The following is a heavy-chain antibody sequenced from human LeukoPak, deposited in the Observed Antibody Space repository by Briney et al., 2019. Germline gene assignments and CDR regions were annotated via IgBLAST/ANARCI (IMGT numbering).Heavy chain of an antibody. J-gene: IGHJ4*02. CDR1: GYTFTSYG. Sequence: ASVKVSCKASGYTFTSYGIIWVRQAPGQGLEWMGWISAYNGNTNYAQKLQGRVTMTTDTSTSTAYMELRSLRSADTAVYYCARVVDSYGALDFDYWGQGTLVTVSS. D-gene: IGHD5-18*01. CDR2: ISAYNGNT. CDR3: ARVVDSYGALDFDY. V-gene: IGHV1-18*01.